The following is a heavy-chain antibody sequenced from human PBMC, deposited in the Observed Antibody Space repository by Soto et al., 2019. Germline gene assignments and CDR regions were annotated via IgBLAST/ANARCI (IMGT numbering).Heavy chain of an antibody. CDR1: EFTVSGHA. CDR3: APHVSCSGGSCQYDAFAI. V-gene: IGHV3-23*01. CDR2: ITADGGT. D-gene: IGHD2-15*01. J-gene: IGHJ3*02. Sequence: EVQVLESGGGLVQPGGSLRLSCEGSEFTVSGHAMTWIRQAPGKGPEWVSTITADGGTYSADSVKGRFAMSRGTSENTLYLQMNSLVAEDTAAYYCAPHVSCSGGSCQYDAFAIRGQGTMVTVSS.